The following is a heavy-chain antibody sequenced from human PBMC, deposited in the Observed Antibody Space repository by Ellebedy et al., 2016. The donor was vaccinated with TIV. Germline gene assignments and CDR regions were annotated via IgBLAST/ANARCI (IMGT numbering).Heavy chain of an antibody. Sequence: GESLKISXAASGFTFSDYYMSWIRQAPGKGLEWVSYISSSSSYTNYADSVKGRFTISRDNAKNSLYLQMNSLRAEDTAVYYCARADTAMVPPTNWGQGTLVTVSS. D-gene: IGHD5-18*01. V-gene: IGHV3-11*05. CDR3: ARADTAMVPPTN. J-gene: IGHJ4*02. CDR2: ISSSSSYT. CDR1: GFTFSDYY.